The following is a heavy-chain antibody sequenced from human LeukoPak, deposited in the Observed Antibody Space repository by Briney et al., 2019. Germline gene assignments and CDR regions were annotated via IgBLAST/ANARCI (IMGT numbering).Heavy chain of an antibody. CDR1: GFTFSSYA. CDR2: ISGSGGST. Sequence: QPGGSLRLSCAASGFTFSSYAMSWVRQAPGQGLEGVSAISGSGGSTYYADSVKGRFTISRDNSKNTLYLQMNSLTAEDTALYYCAKDRDAYRIFDYWGQGTLVTVSS. J-gene: IGHJ4*02. V-gene: IGHV3-23*01. D-gene: IGHD5-24*01. CDR3: AKDRDAYRIFDY.